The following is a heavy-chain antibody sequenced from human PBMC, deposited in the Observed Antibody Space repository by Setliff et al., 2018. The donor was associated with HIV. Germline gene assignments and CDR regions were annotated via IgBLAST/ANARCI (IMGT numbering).Heavy chain of an antibody. D-gene: IGHD5-12*01. V-gene: IGHV4-61*10. CDR3: ARAEMATIVAFDI. J-gene: IGHJ3*02. Sequence: PSETLSLTCTVSGDSVSSGSYYWSWIRQPAGKGLEWIGRIYTSGSTKYNPSLTSRVTISVDPSKNHFSLKLTSVTAADTAVYYCARAEMATIVAFDIWGQGTMVTVSS. CDR1: GDSVSSGSYY. CDR2: IYTSGST.